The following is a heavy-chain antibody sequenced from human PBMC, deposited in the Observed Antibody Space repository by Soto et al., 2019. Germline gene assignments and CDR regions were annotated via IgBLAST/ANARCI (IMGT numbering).Heavy chain of an antibody. J-gene: IGHJ6*02. CDR3: TRRIYSYGPDYYYYGMDV. V-gene: IGHV3-73*01. Sequence: PAGSLRLSCADAGFIFSGSAMHWVCQASGKGLEWVGRIRSKANSYATAYAASVKGRFTISRDDSKNTAYLQMNSLKTEDTAVYYCTRRIYSYGPDYYYYGMDVWGQGTTVTVSS. D-gene: IGHD5-18*01. CDR1: GFIFSGSA. CDR2: IRSKANSYAT.